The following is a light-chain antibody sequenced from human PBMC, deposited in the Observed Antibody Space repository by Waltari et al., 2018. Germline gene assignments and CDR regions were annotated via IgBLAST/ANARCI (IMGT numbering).Light chain of an antibody. CDR2: AAS. V-gene: IGKV1-39*01. J-gene: IGKJ2*01. Sequence: DIQMTQSPSSLSASVGDRVTITCRASQSISSYLNWYQQKPGKAPKLLIYAASSLQSGVPSRVSGSGSVTDFTLTISSLQPEDFATYYCQQSYNTPQTFGQGTKVEIK. CDR1: QSISSY. CDR3: QQSYNTPQT.